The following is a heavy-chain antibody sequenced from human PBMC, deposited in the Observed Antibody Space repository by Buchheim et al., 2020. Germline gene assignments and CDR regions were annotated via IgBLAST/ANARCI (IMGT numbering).Heavy chain of an antibody. J-gene: IGHJ6*02. V-gene: IGHV3-30*18. CDR3: AKDAYYDFWSGYRSAYYYGMDV. CDR2: ISYDGSNK. CDR1: GFTFSSYG. Sequence: QVQLVESGGGVVQPGRSLRLSCAASGFTFSSYGMHWVRQAPGKGLEWVAVISYDGSNKYYADSVKGRFTISRDNSKNTRYLQMNSLRAEDTAVYYCAKDAYYDFWSGYRSAYYYGMDVWGQGTT. D-gene: IGHD3-3*01.